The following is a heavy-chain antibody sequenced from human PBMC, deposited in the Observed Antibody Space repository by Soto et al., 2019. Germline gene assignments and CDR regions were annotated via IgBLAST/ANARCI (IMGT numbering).Heavy chain of an antibody. CDR1: GASMSSYY. CDR2: IYYSGNT. Sequence: QLQLQESGPGLVKPSETLSLTCTVSGASMSSYYWSWIRQPPGKGLEWIGYIYYSGNTNYNPSVQSRVTISVDMYKNQFSLELRTVTAADTAVYYCARVLHRGNSKPYCFDYWGQGTLVTVS. CDR3: ARVLHRGNSKPYCFDY. D-gene: IGHD2-21*02. V-gene: IGHV4-59*01. J-gene: IGHJ4*02.